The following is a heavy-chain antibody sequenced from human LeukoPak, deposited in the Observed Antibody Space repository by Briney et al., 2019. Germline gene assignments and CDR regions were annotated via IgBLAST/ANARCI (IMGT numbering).Heavy chain of an antibody. V-gene: IGHV3-53*01. CDR2: IYTGGSA. CDR1: GFTFSSYA. D-gene: IGHD6-13*01. J-gene: IGHJ4*02. Sequence: PGGSLRLSCAASGFTFSSYAMHWVRQAPGKGLKWVSLIYTGGSAYYADSVKGRFTISRDNSKNTLYLQMYSLRAEDTAVYYCARATRIAAAGFFFDYWGQGTLVTVSS. CDR3: ARATRIAAAGFFFDY.